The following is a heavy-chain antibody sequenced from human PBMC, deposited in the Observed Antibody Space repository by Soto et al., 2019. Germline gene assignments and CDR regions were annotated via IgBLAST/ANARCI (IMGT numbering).Heavy chain of an antibody. V-gene: IGHV3-48*01. CDR2: ISSSSSTI. J-gene: IGHJ6*03. Sequence: PGGSLRLSCAASGFTFSSYNMNWVRQAPGKGLEWVSYISSSSSTIYYADSVKGRFTISRDNAKNSLYLQMNSLRAEDTAVYYCARDIVLVVDADTDVWGKATTVTVSS. CDR1: GFTFSSYN. D-gene: IGHD2-15*01. CDR3: ARDIVLVVDADTDV.